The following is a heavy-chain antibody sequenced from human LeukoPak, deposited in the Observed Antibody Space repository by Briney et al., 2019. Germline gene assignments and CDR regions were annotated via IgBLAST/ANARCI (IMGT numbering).Heavy chain of an antibody. CDR2: LSGSSLYT. V-gene: IGHV3-23*01. Sequence: HPGGSLRLSCTASGFTFSIYGMSWVRQAPGKGLEWVSALSGSSLYTHYADSVKGRFTISRDNSKNTLYLQMNSLRAEDTAVYYCAKEGYGGNPPASWGQGTLVSVSS. D-gene: IGHD4-23*01. CDR3: AKEGYGGNPPAS. J-gene: IGHJ5*02. CDR1: GFTFSIYG.